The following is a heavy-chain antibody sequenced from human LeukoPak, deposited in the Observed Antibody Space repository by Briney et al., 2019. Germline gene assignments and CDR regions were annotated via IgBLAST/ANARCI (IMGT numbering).Heavy chain of an antibody. D-gene: IGHD7-27*01. CDR1: GFTFSSYS. CDR3: ARDLGY. Sequence: PGGSLRLSCATSGFTFSSYSMNWVRQAPGKGLECVSYISSSSSTLYYADSVKGRFTISRDNAKNSLYLQMNSLRAEDTAVYYCARDLGYWGQGTLVTVSS. CDR2: ISSSSSTL. V-gene: IGHV3-48*01. J-gene: IGHJ4*02.